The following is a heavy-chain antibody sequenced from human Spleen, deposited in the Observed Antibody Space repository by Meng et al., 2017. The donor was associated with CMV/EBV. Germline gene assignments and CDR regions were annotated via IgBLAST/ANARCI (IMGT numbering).Heavy chain of an antibody. Sequence: SETLSLTCAVYGGSFNGYFWSWIRQPPGKGLEWIGSIYYSGSTYYNPSLKSRVTISVDTSKNQYSLKLSSVTAADTAVYYCARAVQGRNWFDPWGQGTLVTVSS. CDR1: GGSFNGYF. CDR3: ARAVQGRNWFDP. D-gene: IGHD3-10*01. V-gene: IGHV4-34*01. CDR2: IYYSGST. J-gene: IGHJ5*02.